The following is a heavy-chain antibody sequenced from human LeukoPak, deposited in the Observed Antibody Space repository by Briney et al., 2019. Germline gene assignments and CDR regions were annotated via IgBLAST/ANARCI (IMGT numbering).Heavy chain of an antibody. CDR3: ARINYDILTGPSDP. D-gene: IGHD3-9*01. Sequence: ASVKVSCKASGGTFSSYAISWVRQAPGQGLEWMGGIIPIFGTANYAQKFQGRVTITADESTSTAYMELSSLRSEDTAVYYCARINYDILTGPSDPWGQGTLVTVSS. CDR2: IIPIFGTA. J-gene: IGHJ5*02. V-gene: IGHV1-69*13. CDR1: GGTFSSYA.